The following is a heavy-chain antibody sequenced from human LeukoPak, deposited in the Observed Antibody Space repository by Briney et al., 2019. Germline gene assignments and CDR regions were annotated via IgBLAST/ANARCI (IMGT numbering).Heavy chain of an antibody. Sequence: GGSLRLSCAASGFTFSSYAMHWVRQAPGKGLEWVAVISYDGSNKYYADSVKGRFTISRDNSKNTLYLQTNSLRAEDTAVYYCARGGGSSPYYYYYGMDVWGQGTTVTVSS. CDR2: ISYDGSNK. CDR1: GFTFSSYA. D-gene: IGHD1-26*01. V-gene: IGHV3-30-3*01. J-gene: IGHJ6*02. CDR3: ARGGGSSPYYYYYGMDV.